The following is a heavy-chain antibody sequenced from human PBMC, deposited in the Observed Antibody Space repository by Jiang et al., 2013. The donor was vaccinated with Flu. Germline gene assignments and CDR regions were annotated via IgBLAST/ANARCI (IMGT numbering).Heavy chain of an antibody. Sequence: GAEVKKPGASVKVSCKASGYIFSSHYMHWVRQAPGQGLEWMGWISAYNGNTNYAQKLQGRVTMTTDTSTSTAYMELRSLRSDDTAVYYCARGGVGATRAAMIAFDIWGQGTMVTVSS. V-gene: IGHV1-18*04. CDR3: ARGGVGATRAAMIAFDI. J-gene: IGHJ3*02. CDR2: ISAYNGNT. CDR1: GYIFSSHY. D-gene: IGHD1-26*01.